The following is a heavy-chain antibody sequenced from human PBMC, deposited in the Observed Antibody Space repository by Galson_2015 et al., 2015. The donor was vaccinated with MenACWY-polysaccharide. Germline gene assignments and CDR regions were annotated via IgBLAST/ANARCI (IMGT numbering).Heavy chain of an antibody. V-gene: IGHV3-33*01. CDR2: IWYDESDE. Sequence: SLRLSCAASGFTFSNYGMHWVRQAPGKGLEWMAVIWYDESDEYYADSVKGRFTISRDNSKNALYLQMNSLRAEDTAEYYCARADRNDGGRALDIWGQGTMVTVSS. CDR1: GFTFSNYG. CDR3: ARADRNDGGRALDI. J-gene: IGHJ3*02. D-gene: IGHD1-1*01.